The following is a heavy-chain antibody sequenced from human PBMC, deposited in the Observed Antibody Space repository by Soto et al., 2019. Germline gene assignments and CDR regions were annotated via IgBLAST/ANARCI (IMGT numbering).Heavy chain of an antibody. J-gene: IGHJ6*03. CDR1: GDSVSSTSAA. D-gene: IGHD1-1*01. V-gene: IGHV6-1*01. Sequence: SQTLALTCAISGDSVSSTSAAWSWIRQSPSRGLEWLGMTYYRSKWYNDFAVSVRSRITINPDTSKNQFSLQLSSVTPEDTAVYYCARSNAADRPRVGYYYYIDVWGKGTTVTVSS. CDR2: TYYRSKWYN. CDR3: ARSNAADRPRVGYYYYIDV.